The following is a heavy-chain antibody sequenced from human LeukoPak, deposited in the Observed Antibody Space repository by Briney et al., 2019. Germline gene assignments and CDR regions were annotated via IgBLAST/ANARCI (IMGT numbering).Heavy chain of an antibody. V-gene: IGHV3-21*04. CDR1: GFTFSSYN. D-gene: IGHD2-15*01. CDR2: ISSSSDYI. Sequence: PGGSLRLSCAASGFTFSSYNMNWVRQAPGKGLEWVSSISSSSDYIYYADSVKGRFTISRDNSKNTLYLHMNSLRAEDTAVYYCANSPDGAFDYWGQGTLVTVSS. CDR3: ANSPDGAFDY. J-gene: IGHJ4*02.